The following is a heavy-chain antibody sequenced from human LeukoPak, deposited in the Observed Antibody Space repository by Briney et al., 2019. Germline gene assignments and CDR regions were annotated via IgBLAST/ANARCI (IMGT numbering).Heavy chain of an antibody. CDR3: ARDPALGYTSGWYNWFDP. Sequence: ASVKVSCKASGYTFTSYGISWVRQAPGQGLEWMGWISAYNGNTNYAQKLQGRVTMTTDTSASTAYMELRSLRSDDTAVYYCARDPALGYTSGWYNWFDPWGQGTLVTVSS. CDR1: GYTFTSYG. V-gene: IGHV1-18*01. J-gene: IGHJ5*02. D-gene: IGHD6-19*01. CDR2: ISAYNGNT.